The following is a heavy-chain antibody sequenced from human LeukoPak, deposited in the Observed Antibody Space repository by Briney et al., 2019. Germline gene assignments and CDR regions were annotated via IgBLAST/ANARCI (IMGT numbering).Heavy chain of an antibody. J-gene: IGHJ5*02. Sequence: SETLSLTCAVYGGSFSGYYWIWIRYFPGKGLELIGEINHSGSTNYNPSLKSRVTISVDTSKNQFSLKLSSVTAADTAVYYCAFFKQRAAYEILTAWGQGTLVTVSS. CDR2: INHSGST. D-gene: IGHD3-9*01. V-gene: IGHV4-34*01. CDR1: GGSFSGYY. CDR3: AFFKQRAAYEILTA.